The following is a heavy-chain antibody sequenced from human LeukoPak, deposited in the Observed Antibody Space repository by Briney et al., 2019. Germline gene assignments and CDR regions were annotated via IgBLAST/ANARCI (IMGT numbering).Heavy chain of an antibody. J-gene: IGHJ4*02. CDR1: GFTFSSYA. V-gene: IGHV3-23*01. CDR2: ISGSGGST. Sequence: PGGSLRLSCAASGFTFSSYAMNWVRQAPGKGWEWVSDISGSGGSTYYADSVKGRFSISRDNSKNTLYLQMNSLRAEDTAVYYCAKAHGGSYHSGIDWGQGTLVTVSS. CDR3: AKAHGGSYHSGID. D-gene: IGHD1-26*01.